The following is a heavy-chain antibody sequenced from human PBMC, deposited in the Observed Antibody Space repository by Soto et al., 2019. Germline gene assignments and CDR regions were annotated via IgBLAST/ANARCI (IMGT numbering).Heavy chain of an antibody. V-gene: IGHV4-31*03. J-gene: IGHJ4*02. D-gene: IGHD1-1*01. CDR3: ARTGWIQLGFDY. Sequence: QVQLLESGPGLVKPSQTLSLICNVSGASISSGGYYWSWIRQRPGGGLEWLGFIYYSGISHYNPSIKSRATISVDTSKNQFSLKLSSVTAADTAVYYCARTGWIQLGFDYWGQGALVTVS. CDR1: GASISSGGYY. CDR2: IYYSGIS.